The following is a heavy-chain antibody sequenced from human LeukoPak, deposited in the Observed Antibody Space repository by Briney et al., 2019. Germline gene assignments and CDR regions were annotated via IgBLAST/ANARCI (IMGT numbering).Heavy chain of an antibody. CDR3: AREIFGSGSYPDL. CDR2: IWRDGSHK. V-gene: IGHV3-33*01. D-gene: IGHD3-10*01. CDR1: GFAFNTYA. J-gene: IGHJ5*02. Sequence: PGRSLRLSCAASGFAFNTYAMHWVRQAPGQGLEWVALIWRDGSHKFYSNSVRGQFTISRDNSKNTVSLQMNNLRPEDTAVYYCAREIFGSGSYPDLWGQGTLVTVSS.